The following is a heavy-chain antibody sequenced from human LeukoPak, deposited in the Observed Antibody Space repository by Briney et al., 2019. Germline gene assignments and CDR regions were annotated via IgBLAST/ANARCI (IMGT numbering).Heavy chain of an antibody. CDR2: ISSSSSTI. CDR1: GFTFSDYY. J-gene: IGHJ4*02. CDR3: ARDCRSSSGCFFDY. V-gene: IGHV3-11*04. D-gene: IGHD6-25*01. Sequence: PGGSLRLSCAASGFTFSDYYMSWIRQAPGKGLEWVSYISSSSSTILYADSVKGRFTISRDDAKNSLFLQMNSLRDDDTAVYYCARDCRSSSGCFFDYWGQGTLVTVSS.